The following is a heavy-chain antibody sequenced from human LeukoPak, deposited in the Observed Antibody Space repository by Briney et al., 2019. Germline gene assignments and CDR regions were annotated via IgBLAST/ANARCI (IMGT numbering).Heavy chain of an antibody. V-gene: IGHV1-8*01. D-gene: IGHD3-3*01. Sequence: GASVKVSCKASGYTFTSYDINWVRQATGQGLEWMGWMNPNSGNTGYAQKFQGRVTMTRNTSISTAYMELSSLRPEDTAVYYCARPNSVLRFLEWPKGGYYYYNMDVWGKGTTVTVSS. J-gene: IGHJ6*03. CDR2: MNPNSGNT. CDR1: GYTFTSYD. CDR3: ARPNSVLRFLEWPKGGYYYYNMDV.